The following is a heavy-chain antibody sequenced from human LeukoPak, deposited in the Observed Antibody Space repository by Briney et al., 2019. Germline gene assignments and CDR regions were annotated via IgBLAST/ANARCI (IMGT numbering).Heavy chain of an antibody. CDR2: INHSGST. CDR1: GGSFSGYY. D-gene: IGHD2-2*01. V-gene: IGHV4-34*01. J-gene: IGHJ6*04. CDR3: ARVGEYCRSTSCYSPPRRYGMAA. Sequence: PSETLSLTCAVYGGSFSGYYWSWIRQPPGKGLEWIGEINHSGSTNYNPSLKSRVTISVDTSKNQFSLKLGSVTAAAPAVYYCARVGEYCRSTSCYSPPRRYGMAAWGKGTTVTVSS.